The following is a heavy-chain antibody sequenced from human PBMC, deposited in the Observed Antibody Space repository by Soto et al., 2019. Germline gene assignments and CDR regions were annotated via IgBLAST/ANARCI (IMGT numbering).Heavy chain of an antibody. V-gene: IGHV1-3*01. J-gene: IGHJ6*02. CDR2: INAGNGET. CDR1: GYTFTSYA. Sequence: ASVKVSCKASGYTFTSYAMHWVRQAPGQRLEWMGWINAGNGETIYAQKFQGRVTMTEDTSTDTAYMELSSLRSEDTAVYYCHIPAHRGYYYYGMDVWGQGTTVTVSS. CDR3: HIPAHRGYYYYGMDV.